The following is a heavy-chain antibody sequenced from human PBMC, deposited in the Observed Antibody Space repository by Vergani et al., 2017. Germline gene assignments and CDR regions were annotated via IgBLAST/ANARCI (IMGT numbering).Heavy chain of an antibody. V-gene: IGHV1-2*02. CDR2: INPNSGGT. CDR1: GYTFTGYY. Sequence: QVQLVQSGAEVKKPGASVKVSCKASGYTFTGYYMHWVRQAPGQGLEWMGWINPNSGGTNYAQKFQGRVTMTRDTSISTAYMELNRLRSDDTAVYYWARGPVRAGGGDYFDYWGQGTLVTVSS. D-gene: IGHD3-16*01. CDR3: ARGPVRAGGGDYFDY. J-gene: IGHJ4*02.